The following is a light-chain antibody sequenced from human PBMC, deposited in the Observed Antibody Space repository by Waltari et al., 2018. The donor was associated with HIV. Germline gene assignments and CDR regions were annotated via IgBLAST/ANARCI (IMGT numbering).Light chain of an antibody. CDR2: GNN. V-gene: IGLV1-40*01. J-gene: IGLJ3*02. CDR1: SSNIGAGYD. Sequence: QSVLTQPPSVSGAPGQRVTISCTGSSSNIGAGYDVHWYQQLPGTAPQLLIYGNNHRASGVPDRFSGSKSDTSASLAITGLQSEDEADYYCQSYDSTLSGSDWVFGGGTKLTVL. CDR3: QSYDSTLSGSDWV.